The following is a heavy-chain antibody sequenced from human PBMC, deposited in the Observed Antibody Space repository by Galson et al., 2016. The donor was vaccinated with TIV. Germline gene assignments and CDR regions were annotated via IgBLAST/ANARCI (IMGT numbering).Heavy chain of an antibody. Sequence: SLRLSCAASGFTSSSYAMTWVRQAPGKGLEWVTAISGGGGNIYYADSVKGRFTISRDNSRDTLYMQMNSLRDEDTAVYYCVKVPSSGFTYYYAMDVWGQGTTVTVSS. CDR3: VKVPSSGFTYYYAMDV. V-gene: IGHV3-23*01. D-gene: IGHD6-19*01. CDR1: GFTSSSYA. J-gene: IGHJ6*02. CDR2: ISGGGGNI.